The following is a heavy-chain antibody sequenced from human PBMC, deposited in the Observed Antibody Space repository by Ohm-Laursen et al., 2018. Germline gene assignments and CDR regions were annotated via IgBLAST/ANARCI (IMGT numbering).Heavy chain of an antibody. V-gene: IGHV3-7*01. D-gene: IGHD3-16*01. J-gene: IGHJ5*02. Sequence: SLRLSCAASGFSLSSYSMNWVRQAPGKGLEWVANIKQDGSEKYYVDSVKGRFTISRDNAKNSLYLQMNSLRADDTAVYYCARGAYASWGQGTLVTVSS. CDR3: ARGAYAS. CDR2: IKQDGSEK. CDR1: GFSLSSYS.